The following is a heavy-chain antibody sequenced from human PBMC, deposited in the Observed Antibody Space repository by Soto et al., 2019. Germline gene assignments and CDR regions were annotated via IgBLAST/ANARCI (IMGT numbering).Heavy chain of an antibody. CDR1: GFSLSPYW. CDR3: ARDLGGPDY. Sequence: SLRLSCAASGFSLSPYWMHWVRQVPGRGLEWVARLSSDGFGAAYADSVKGRFFISRDITRNTLSLQMNSLRADDTAVYYCARDLGGPDYWGRGTSVTVSS. V-gene: IGHV3-74*03. CDR2: LSSDGFGA. J-gene: IGHJ4*02. D-gene: IGHD3-16*01.